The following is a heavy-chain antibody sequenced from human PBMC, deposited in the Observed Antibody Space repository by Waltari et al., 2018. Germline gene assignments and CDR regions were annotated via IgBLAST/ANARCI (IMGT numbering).Heavy chain of an antibody. CDR1: GFTFSSYA. D-gene: IGHD3-10*01. V-gene: IGHV3-23*01. Sequence: EVQLLESGGGLVQPGGSLRLSCAASGFTFSSYAMSWVRPAPGKGRKWVSAISGTGYSTYYADSVKGRFTISRDSSKNTLYLQMDSRRAEDTAVYYCAKQFGSGSYYLDYWGQGTLVTVSS. CDR2: ISGTGYST. J-gene: IGHJ4*02. CDR3: AKQFGSGSYYLDY.